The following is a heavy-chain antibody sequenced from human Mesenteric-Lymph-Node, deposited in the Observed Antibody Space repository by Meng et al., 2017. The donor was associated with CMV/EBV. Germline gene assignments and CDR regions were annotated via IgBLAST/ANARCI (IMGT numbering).Heavy chain of an antibody. CDR1: GFTFSRYW. D-gene: IGHD5/OR15-5a*01. CDR3: ATDPFSVGNIYDSKTCDI. CDR2: INEDGSGK. J-gene: IGHJ3*02. V-gene: IGHV3-7*04. Sequence: GESLKISCAASGFTFSRYWMSWVRQAPGKGLEWVANINEDGSGKHYVDSVKGRFTISRDNAKNSLSLQMASLRAEDTAVYYCATDPFSVGNIYDSKTCDIWGQGTMVTVSS.